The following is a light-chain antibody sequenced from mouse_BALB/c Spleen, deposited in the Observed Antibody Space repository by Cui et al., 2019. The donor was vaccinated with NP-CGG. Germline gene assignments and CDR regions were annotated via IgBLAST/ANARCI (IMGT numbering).Light chain of an antibody. CDR3: ALCYNNHWV. V-gene: IGLV1*01. CDR1: TGAVTTSNY. Sequence: AVVTQESALTTSPGETVTLTCRSSTGAVTTSNYANRVQEKPDHLFTGLIGGTNNRAPGVPARFSGSLIGDKAALTITGAQTEDEAIYFCALCYNNHWVFGGGTKLTVL. J-gene: IGLJ1*01. CDR2: GTN.